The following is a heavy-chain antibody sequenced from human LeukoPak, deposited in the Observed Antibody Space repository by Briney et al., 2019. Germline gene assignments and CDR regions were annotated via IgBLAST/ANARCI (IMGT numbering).Heavy chain of an antibody. CDR2: VSDSGGNT. Sequence: GGSLRLSCAASGFTFSSHAMSWVRQAPGKGLEWVSSVSDSGGNTYSADSVKGRFTISRDNSRNTLYLQMNSLRAEDTAIYYCSKGGGSDFDFWGQGTLVTDSS. CDR1: GFTFSSHA. V-gene: IGHV3-23*01. J-gene: IGHJ4*02. CDR3: SKGGGSDFDF. D-gene: IGHD3-10*01.